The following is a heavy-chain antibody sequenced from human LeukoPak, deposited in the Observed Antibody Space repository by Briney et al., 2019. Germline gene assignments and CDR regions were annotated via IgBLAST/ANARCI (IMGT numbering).Heavy chain of an antibody. D-gene: IGHD3-10*01. Sequence: GGSLRLSCAASGFTFSSYAMSWVRQAPGKGLEWVSAISGSGGSTYYADSVKGRVTIYRDNSKNMLYLQMNSLRAEDTAVYYCAKDRALWFGTAMDVWGQGTTVTVSS. CDR3: AKDRALWFGTAMDV. J-gene: IGHJ6*02. CDR1: GFTFSSYA. CDR2: ISGSGGST. V-gene: IGHV3-23*01.